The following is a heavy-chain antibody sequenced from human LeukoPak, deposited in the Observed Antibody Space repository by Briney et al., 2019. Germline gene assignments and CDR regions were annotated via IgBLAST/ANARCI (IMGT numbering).Heavy chain of an antibody. Sequence: PGGSLRLSCVASGFTFSSYWMHWVRQAPGKGLVWVSRINTDGSSTSYADSVKGRFTISRDNAKNTLYLQMNSLRAEDTAVYYCASYPDYSNHGYWGQGTLVTVSS. V-gene: IGHV3-74*01. J-gene: IGHJ4*02. D-gene: IGHD4-11*01. CDR2: INTDGSST. CDR1: GFTFSSYW. CDR3: ASYPDYSNHGY.